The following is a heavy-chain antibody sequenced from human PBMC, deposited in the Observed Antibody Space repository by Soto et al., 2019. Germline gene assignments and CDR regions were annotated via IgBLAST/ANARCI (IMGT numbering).Heavy chain of an antibody. Sequence: EVQLLESGGGLIQPGGSLRLSCEASGFTFSNYGMTWVRLAPGKGLEWVSTISGSGGRTFYADPVKGRFTISRDNSKNTLYLQMNSLRAEDTAVYYCAKEIIASTLADFFDYWGQGTLVTVSS. D-gene: IGHD6-19*01. CDR2: ISGSGGRT. J-gene: IGHJ4*02. CDR3: AKEIIASTLADFFDY. V-gene: IGHV3-23*01. CDR1: GFTFSNYG.